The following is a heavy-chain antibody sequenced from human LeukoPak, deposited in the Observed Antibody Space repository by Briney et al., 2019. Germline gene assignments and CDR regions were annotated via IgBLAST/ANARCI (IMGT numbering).Heavy chain of an antibody. V-gene: IGHV3-48*03. D-gene: IGHD3-22*01. J-gene: IGHJ4*02. CDR1: RFTFSSYE. CDR3: ARGSTDSSGYY. CDR2: ISSSGSTI. Sequence: GGSLRLSCAASRFTFSSYEMNWVRQAPGKGLEWVSYISSSGSTIYYADSVKGRFTISRDNAKNSLYLQMNSLRAEDTAVYYCARGSTDSSGYYWGQGTLVTVSS.